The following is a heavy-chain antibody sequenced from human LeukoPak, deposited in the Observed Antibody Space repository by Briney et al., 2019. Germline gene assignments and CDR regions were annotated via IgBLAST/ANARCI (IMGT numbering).Heavy chain of an antibody. D-gene: IGHD3-16*01. CDR2: ISGSGGST. CDR1: GFTFSNYI. V-gene: IGHV3-23*01. Sequence: GGSLRLSCAASGFTFSNYIMGWVRQAPGKGLEWVSSISGSGGSTYYADSVKGRFTISRDNAQNSLYLQMNGLRVEDTAVYYCTRRLDDWGQGTLVTVSS. CDR3: TRRLDD. J-gene: IGHJ4*02.